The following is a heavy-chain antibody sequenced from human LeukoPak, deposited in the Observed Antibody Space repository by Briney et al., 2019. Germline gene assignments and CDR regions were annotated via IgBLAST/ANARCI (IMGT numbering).Heavy chain of an antibody. D-gene: IGHD2-15*01. CDR2: INPSGGST. V-gene: IGHV1-46*01. CDR1: GYTFTRYY. CDR3: ARDQTHGSLYCSGGSCYSRWFDP. J-gene: IGHJ5*02. Sequence: ASVKVSCKASGYTFTRYYMHWVRQAPGQGLEWMGIINPSGGSTSYAQKFQGRVTMTRDTSTSTVYMELSSLRSEDTAVYYCARDQTHGSLYCSGGSCYSRWFDPWGQGTLVTVSS.